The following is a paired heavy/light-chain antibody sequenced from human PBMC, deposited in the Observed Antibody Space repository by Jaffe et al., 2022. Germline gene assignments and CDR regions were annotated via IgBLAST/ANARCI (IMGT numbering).Heavy chain of an antibody. CDR3: AEMVRGVKRGNYYYYMDV. CDR2: IIPIFGTA. V-gene: IGHV1-69*05. D-gene: IGHD3-10*01. CDR1: GGTFSSYA. Sequence: QVQLVQSGAEVKKPGSSVKVSCKASGGTFSSYAISWVRQAPGQGLEWMGGIIPIFGTANYAQKFQGRVTITTDESTSTAYMELSSLRSEDTAVYYCAEMVRGVKRGNYYYYMDVWGKGTTVTVSS. J-gene: IGHJ6*03.
Light chain of an antibody. Sequence: EIVMTQSPATLSVSPGERATLSCRASQSVSSNLAWYQQKPGQAPRLLIYGASTRATGIPARFSGSGSGTEFTLTISSLQSEDFAVYYCQQYNNWPHWTFGQGTKVEIK. CDR3: QQYNNWPHWT. CDR2: GAS. J-gene: IGKJ1*01. CDR1: QSVSSN. V-gene: IGKV3-15*01.